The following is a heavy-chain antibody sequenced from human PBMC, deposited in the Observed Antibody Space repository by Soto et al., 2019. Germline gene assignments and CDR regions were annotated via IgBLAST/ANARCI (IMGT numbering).Heavy chain of an antibody. CDR1: GGSISTSNSY. CDR2: IYYSGST. J-gene: IGHJ4*02. CDR3: ARRYYYDSPLDY. Sequence: QLQLQESGPGLVKPSETLSLTCTISGGSISTSNSYWGWIRQPPGKGLEWIGSIYYSGSTYYNPSLKSRVTISVDTSKNQFSLKLSSVTAADTAVYYCARRYYYDSPLDYWGQGTLVTVSS. D-gene: IGHD3-22*01. V-gene: IGHV4-39*01.